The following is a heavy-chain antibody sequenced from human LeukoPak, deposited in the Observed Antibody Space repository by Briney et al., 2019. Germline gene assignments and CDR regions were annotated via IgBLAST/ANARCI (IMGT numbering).Heavy chain of an antibody. CDR3: ARTLTDNWFDP. V-gene: IGHV4-30-2*01. J-gene: IGHJ5*02. CDR2: ISHSGST. CDR1: GGSISSGGYS. Sequence: PSETLSLTCAVSGGSISSGGYSWSWIRQPPGKGLEWIGYISHSGSTYYTPSLKSRVTISLDRSKNQFSLKLTSVTAADTAVYYCARTLTDNWFDPWGQGTLVTVSS.